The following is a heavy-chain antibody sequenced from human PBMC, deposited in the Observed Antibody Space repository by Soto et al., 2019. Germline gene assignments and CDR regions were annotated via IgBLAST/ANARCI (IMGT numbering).Heavy chain of an antibody. CDR2: IGPKSGNA. J-gene: IGHJ4*02. CDR1: GYTFSGYY. V-gene: IGHV1-2*02. CDR3: VRGRSGEIFIFY. D-gene: IGHD3-10*01. Sequence: QVQLVQSGAEVKESGASVKVSCKASGYTFSGYYIHWVRQAPGQAPEWVGEIGPKSGNARYAQKFQGRVTMTKDTSITTVYMELRNLSPDDTAGDFCVRGRSGEIFIFYWGQGTLVTVHS.